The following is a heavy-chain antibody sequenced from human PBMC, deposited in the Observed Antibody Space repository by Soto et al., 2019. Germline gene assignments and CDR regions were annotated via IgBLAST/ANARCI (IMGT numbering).Heavy chain of an antibody. D-gene: IGHD6-13*01. J-gene: IGHJ4*02. CDR3: ARPKSRSSWYNY. CDR2: INHSGST. CDR1: GGSFSCYY. V-gene: IGHV4-34*01. Sequence: SETLSLTCAVYGGSFSCYYWIWIRQPPGKGLEWIGEINHSGSTNYNPSLKSRVTISVDTSKNQFSLKLSSVTAADTAVYYCARPKSRSSWYNYWGQGTLVTVSS.